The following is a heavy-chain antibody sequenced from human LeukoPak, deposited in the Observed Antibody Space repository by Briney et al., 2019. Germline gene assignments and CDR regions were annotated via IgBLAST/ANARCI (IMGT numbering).Heavy chain of an antibody. J-gene: IGHJ4*02. Sequence: GGSLRLSCAASGFTVSSNFMSWVRQAPGKGLEWVSVIYSGGSTYYADSVKGRFTISRDDSKNTLYLQMNSLRVEDTAVYYCALGLVTDYWGQGTLVTVSP. V-gene: IGHV3-66*01. CDR1: GFTVSSNF. D-gene: IGHD3-9*01. CDR2: IYSGGST. CDR3: ALGLVTDY.